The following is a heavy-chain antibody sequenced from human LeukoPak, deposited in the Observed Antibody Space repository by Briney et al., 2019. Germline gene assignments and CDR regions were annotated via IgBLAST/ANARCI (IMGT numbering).Heavy chain of an antibody. CDR1: GGSFSGYY. V-gene: IGHV4-34*01. Sequence: SETLSLTCAVYGGSFSGYYWSWIRQPPGKGLEWIGEINHSGSTNYNPSLKSRVTISVDTSKNQFSLKLSSVTAADTAVYYCARGYVFDSSGYYPYYWGQGTLATVSS. J-gene: IGHJ4*02. CDR2: INHSGST. D-gene: IGHD3-22*01. CDR3: ARGYVFDSSGYYPYY.